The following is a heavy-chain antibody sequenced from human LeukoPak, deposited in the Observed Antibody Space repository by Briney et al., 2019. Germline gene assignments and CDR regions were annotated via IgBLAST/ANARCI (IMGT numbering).Heavy chain of an antibody. J-gene: IGHJ4*02. Sequence: GASVKVSCKASGYTFTSYGISWVRQAPGQGLEWMGWISAYNGNTNYAQKLQGRVTMTTDTSASTAYMELSSLTSEDMAVFYCARGGPNSGGWTLDHWGQGTLVSVSS. CDR1: GYTFTSYG. CDR3: ARGGPNSGGWTLDH. CDR2: ISAYNGNT. V-gene: IGHV1-18*03. D-gene: IGHD6-19*01.